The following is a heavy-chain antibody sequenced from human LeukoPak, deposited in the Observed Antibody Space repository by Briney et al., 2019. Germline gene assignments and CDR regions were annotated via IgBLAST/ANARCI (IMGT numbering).Heavy chain of an antibody. J-gene: IGHJ4*02. CDR3: AREGYSSSWYYFDY. CDR1: GGSFSGYY. CDR2: INHSGST. Sequence: PSETLSLTCAVHGGSFSGYYWSWIRQPPGKGLEWIGEINHSGSTNYNPSLKSRVTISVDTSKNQFSLKLSSVTAADTALYYCAREGYSSSWYYFDYWGQGTLATVSS. V-gene: IGHV4-34*01. D-gene: IGHD6-13*01.